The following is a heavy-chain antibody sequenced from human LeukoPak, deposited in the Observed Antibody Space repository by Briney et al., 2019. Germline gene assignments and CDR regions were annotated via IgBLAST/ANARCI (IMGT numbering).Heavy chain of an antibody. CDR2: IRQDGGEK. CDR3: ARMQPAYTNRFDS. V-gene: IGHV3-7*03. CDR1: GFTFRSYW. D-gene: IGHD1-14*01. J-gene: IGHJ5*01. Sequence: GGSLRLSCAASGFTFRSYWMTWVRQAPGKGLEWLADIRQDGGEKYYVGSVKGRFTISRDNAQNSLNLQMNSLRVEDTAVYYCARMQPAYTNRFDSWGQGTQVTVSS.